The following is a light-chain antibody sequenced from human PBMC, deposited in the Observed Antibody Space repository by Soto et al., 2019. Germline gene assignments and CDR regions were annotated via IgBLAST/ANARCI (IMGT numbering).Light chain of an antibody. CDR2: LNSDGSH. V-gene: IGLV4-69*01. Sequence: QSVLTQSPSASASLGASVKLTCTLSSGHSSYAIAWHQQQPEKGPRYLMKLNSDGSHSKGDGIPDRFSGSSSGAERYLTISSLQSEGEADYYCQTWGTGIPWVFGGGTKVTVL. J-gene: IGLJ3*02. CDR3: QTWGTGIPWV. CDR1: SGHSSYA.